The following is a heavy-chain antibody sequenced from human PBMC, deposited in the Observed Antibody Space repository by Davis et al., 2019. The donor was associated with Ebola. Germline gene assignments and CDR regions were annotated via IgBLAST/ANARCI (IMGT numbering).Heavy chain of an antibody. D-gene: IGHD5-24*01. CDR1: GGTFSSYA. J-gene: IGHJ6*02. CDR3: ASARRDGYSYYYYGMDV. Sequence: AASVKVSCKASGGTFSSYAISWVRQAPGQGLEWMGRIIPILGIANYAQKFQGRVTITADKSTSTAYMELSSLRSEATAVYYCASARRDGYSYYYYGMDVWGQGTTVTVSS. CDR2: IIPILGIA. V-gene: IGHV1-69*04.